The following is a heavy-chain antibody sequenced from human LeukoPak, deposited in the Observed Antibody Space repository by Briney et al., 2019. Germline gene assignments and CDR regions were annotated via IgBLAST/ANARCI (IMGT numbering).Heavy chain of an antibody. D-gene: IGHD6-13*01. CDR3: ARDQRDNHPGIAAAGIGIFDY. CDR1: GFTFSSYE. V-gene: IGHV3-48*03. Sequence: PGGSLRLSCAASGFTFSSYEMNWVRQAPGKRLEWVSYISSSGSTIYYADSVKGRFTISRDNAKNSLYLQMNSLRAEDTAVYYCARDQRDNHPGIAAAGIGIFDYWGQGTLVTVSS. J-gene: IGHJ4*02. CDR2: ISSSGSTI.